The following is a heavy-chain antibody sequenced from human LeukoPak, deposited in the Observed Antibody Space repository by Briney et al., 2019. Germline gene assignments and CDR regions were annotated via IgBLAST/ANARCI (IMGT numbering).Heavy chain of an antibody. Sequence: ASVKVSCKAPGYTFTSYDINWVRQATGQGLEWMGWMNPNSGNTGYAQKFQGRVTMTRNTSISTAFMELGSLRSEDTAVYYCARRNTIMVAGLDYWGQGTLVTVSS. V-gene: IGHV1-8*01. CDR1: GYTFTSYD. D-gene: IGHD5-24*01. CDR3: ARRNTIMVAGLDY. J-gene: IGHJ4*02. CDR2: MNPNSGNT.